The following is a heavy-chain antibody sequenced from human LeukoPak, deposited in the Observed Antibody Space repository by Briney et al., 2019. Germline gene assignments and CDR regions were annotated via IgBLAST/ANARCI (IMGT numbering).Heavy chain of an antibody. Sequence: AGESLEISCKGSGYTFTSYWIGWVRQVPGKGREWMGIIYPGDSDTRYSPSFQGQVTISAHKSISTAYLQWSSLKASDTAMYYCARQRLFYYYDSSGYFDYWGQGTLVTVSS. D-gene: IGHD3-22*01. V-gene: IGHV5-51*01. CDR2: IYPGDSDT. CDR3: ARQRLFYYYDSSGYFDY. CDR1: GYTFTSYW. J-gene: IGHJ4*02.